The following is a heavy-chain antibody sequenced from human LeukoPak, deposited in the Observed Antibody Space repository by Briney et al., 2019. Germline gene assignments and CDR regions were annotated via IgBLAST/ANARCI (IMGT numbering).Heavy chain of an antibody. Sequence: SETLSLTCTVSGGSIRSDGYYWGWIRQPPGKGLEWIGRIYNTGDTYYNPSLKSRLTISVDTSHNQFSLRLSSVTAADTAVYYCARRRRGVNREDDWFDPWGLGTLVTVSS. V-gene: IGHV4-39*01. CDR2: IYNTGDT. CDR3: ARRRRGVNREDDWFDP. CDR1: GGSIRSDGYY. D-gene: IGHD1-14*01. J-gene: IGHJ5*02.